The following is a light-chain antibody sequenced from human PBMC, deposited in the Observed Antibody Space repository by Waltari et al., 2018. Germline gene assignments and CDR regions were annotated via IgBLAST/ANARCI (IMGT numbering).Light chain of an antibody. CDR1: RSHTGSNT. V-gene: IGLV1-44*01. J-gene: IGLJ3*02. Sequence: QSVLTQPPSASGAPGQRVTITCSIGRSHTGSNTVNWYQQFPGTAPKLLMFNDDQRASGVPGRFSGSRSVTSASLAISGLQSEDEATYYCAAWDDTLKGLFGGGTTLTVL. CDR2: NDD. CDR3: AAWDDTLKGL.